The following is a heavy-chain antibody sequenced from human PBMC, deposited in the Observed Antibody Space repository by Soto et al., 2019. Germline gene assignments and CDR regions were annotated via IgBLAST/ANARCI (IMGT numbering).Heavy chain of an antibody. CDR3: ARDGSSGWYVRGYYYYGMDV. J-gene: IGHJ6*02. V-gene: IGHV1-46*01. CDR1: GYTFTSDD. Sequence: GASVKVSCKAPGYTFTSDDMHGVRQAPGQGLEWVGIINPSGGSTSYAQKFQGRVTMTRDTSTSTVYMELSSLRSEDTAVYYCARDGSSGWYVRGYYYYGMDVWGQGTTVTVSS. CDR2: INPSGGST. D-gene: IGHD6-19*01.